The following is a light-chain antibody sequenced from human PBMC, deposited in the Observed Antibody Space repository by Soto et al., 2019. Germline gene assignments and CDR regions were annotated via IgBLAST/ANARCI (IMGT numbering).Light chain of an antibody. J-gene: IGKJ4*01. Sequence: DIQMTQSPSTLSASVGDRVTITCRASQTISIWLAWYQQKPGKAPNLLIYKASSLESGVPSRFSGSGSGTEFTLTITSLQPDDFATYYCQQYNTDPLTFGGGTKVEI. CDR1: QTISIW. V-gene: IGKV1-5*03. CDR3: QQYNTDPLT. CDR2: KAS.